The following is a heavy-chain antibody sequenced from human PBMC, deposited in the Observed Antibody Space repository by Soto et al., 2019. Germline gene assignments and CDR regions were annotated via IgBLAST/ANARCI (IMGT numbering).Heavy chain of an antibody. CDR3: AKDEGVGGTLGLFDY. CDR2: ISSDGSKI. J-gene: IGHJ4*02. Sequence: QVQLVESGGGAVQPGESLRLSCVASGFDFTYYAMHGVRQAPVKGLESVAVISSDGSKIHHTNSVKGRFTISRDNSKNTLYLQMNSLRKEDTAVYFCAKDEGVGGTLGLFDYWGQGTLVSVSS. CDR1: GFDFTYYA. V-gene: IGHV3-30*18. D-gene: IGHD1-26*01.